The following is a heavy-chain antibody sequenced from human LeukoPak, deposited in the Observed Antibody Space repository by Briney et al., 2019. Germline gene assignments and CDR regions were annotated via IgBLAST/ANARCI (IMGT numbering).Heavy chain of an antibody. CDR2: ISGSGGNT. J-gene: IGHJ6*02. CDR3: ARPMALYYYGMDV. V-gene: IGHV3-23*01. Sequence: GGSLRLSCAASGFTFSSYAMSWVRQAPWKGLEWVSGISGSGGNTYYADSVRGRFTISGDNAKKTLYLQMNSLRAEDTAVYYCARPMALYYYGMDVWGQGTTVTVSS. CDR1: GFTFSSYA. D-gene: IGHD3-10*01.